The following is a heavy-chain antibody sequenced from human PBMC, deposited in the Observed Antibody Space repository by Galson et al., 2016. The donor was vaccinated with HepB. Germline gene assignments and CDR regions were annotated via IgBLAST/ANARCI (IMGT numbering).Heavy chain of an antibody. J-gene: IGHJ6*02. CDR3: AKQQLVLDDYYYHGMDV. CDR1: GFTVSSHW. Sequence: SLRLSCAASGFTVSSHWMTWVRQAPGKGLEWVSVIHRGGNTNYADSVKGRFTISRDNSKNTLYLQMNSLRAEDTAVYYCAKQQLVLDDYYYHGMDVWGQGTTVTVSS. CDR2: IHRGGNT. D-gene: IGHD6-13*01. V-gene: IGHV3-53*01.